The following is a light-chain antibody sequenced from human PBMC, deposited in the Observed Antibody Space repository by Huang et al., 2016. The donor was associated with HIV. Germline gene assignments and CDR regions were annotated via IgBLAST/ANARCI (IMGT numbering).Light chain of an antibody. Sequence: EKVMTQSPATLSVSPGERATLSCRASQSVSSNLAWYQQKPGQAPRLLMYGASTRASGILARFSGSGSGTEFTLTISSLQSEDFALYYCQQYNNWPWTFGQGTKVEIK. V-gene: IGKV3-15*01. J-gene: IGKJ1*01. CDR1: QSVSSN. CDR3: QQYNNWPWT. CDR2: GAS.